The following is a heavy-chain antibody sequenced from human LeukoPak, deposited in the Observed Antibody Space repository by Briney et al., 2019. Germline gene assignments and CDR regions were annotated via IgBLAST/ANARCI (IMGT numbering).Heavy chain of an antibody. CDR3: ARDRTGGGPFDY. CDR2: ISYDGSNK. J-gene: IGHJ4*02. Sequence: GGSLRLSCAASGFTFSSYAMHWVRQAPGKGLEWVAVISYDGSNKYYADSVKGRFTISRDNSKNTLYLQMNSLRAEDTAVYYCARDRTGGGPFDYWGQGTLVTVSS. V-gene: IGHV3-30-3*01. CDR1: GFTFSSYA. D-gene: IGHD1-14*01.